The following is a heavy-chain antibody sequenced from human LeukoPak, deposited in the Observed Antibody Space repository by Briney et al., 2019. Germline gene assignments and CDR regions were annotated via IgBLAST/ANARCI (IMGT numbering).Heavy chain of an antibody. V-gene: IGHV1-69*05. D-gene: IGHD6-6*01. CDR3: ARDSPPLLSRGSSGLGYFDL. CDR2: IIPIFGTA. CDR1: GGTFSSYA. J-gene: IGHJ2*01. Sequence: GASVKVSCKASGGTFSSYAISWVRRAPGQGLEWMGRIIPIFGTANYAQKFQGRVTITTDESTSTAYMELSSLRSEDTAVYYCARDSPPLLSRGSSGLGYFDLWGRGTLVTVSS.